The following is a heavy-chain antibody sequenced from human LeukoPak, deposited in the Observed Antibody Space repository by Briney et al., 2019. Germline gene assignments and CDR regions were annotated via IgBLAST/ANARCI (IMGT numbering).Heavy chain of an antibody. CDR3: ARDIVVTYDY. D-gene: IGHD3-22*01. Sequence: GGSLRLSCAASGFTFSSYSMNWVRQAPGKWREWVSSISSSSSYIYYADSVKGRLTISRDNANNSLSLQMTSLRAEDTAVYYCARDIVVTYDYWGQGTLVTVSS. J-gene: IGHJ4*02. V-gene: IGHV3-21*01. CDR1: GFTFSSYS. CDR2: ISSSSSYI.